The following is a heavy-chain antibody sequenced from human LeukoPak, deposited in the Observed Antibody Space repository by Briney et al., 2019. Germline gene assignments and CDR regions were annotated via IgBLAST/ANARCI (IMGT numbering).Heavy chain of an antibody. J-gene: IGHJ4*02. CDR2: IKDGGIT. CDR1: SGSFSGYY. Sequence: KASVTLSLTCTVYSGSFSGYYWSWIRLPPGKGLEWIGEIKDGGITNYNPSLRSRVTISKDTSNNQLSLKLHSATAADTAVYYCVRGFSGVVGDHWGQGSLVTVSS. D-gene: IGHD3-10*01. CDR3: VRGFSGVVGDH. V-gene: IGHV4-34*01.